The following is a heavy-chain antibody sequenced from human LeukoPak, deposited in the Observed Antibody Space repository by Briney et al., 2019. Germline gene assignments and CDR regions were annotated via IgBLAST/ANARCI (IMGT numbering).Heavy chain of an antibody. CDR1: GFTFSGYA. Sequence: GGSLRLSCAASGFTFSGYAMSWVRQAPGKGLEWVSGINWNGGSTGYADSVKGRFTISRDNAKNSLYLQMNSLRAEDTALYYCARVRVAIGPAFDIWGQGTMVTVSS. J-gene: IGHJ3*02. V-gene: IGHV3-20*04. CDR3: ARVRVAIGPAFDI. CDR2: INWNGGST. D-gene: IGHD5-12*01.